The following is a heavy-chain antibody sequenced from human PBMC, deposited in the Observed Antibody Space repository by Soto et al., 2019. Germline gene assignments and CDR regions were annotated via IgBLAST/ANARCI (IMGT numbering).Heavy chain of an antibody. V-gene: IGHV3-30-3*01. CDR2: ISYDGSNK. CDR1: GFTFSSYA. J-gene: IGHJ6*02. Sequence: GGSLRLSCAASGFTFSSYAMHWVRQAPGKGLEWVAVISYDGSNKYYADSVKGRFTISRDNSKNTLYLQMNSLRAEDTAVYYCARGVYSIHPNYYYYGMDVWGQGTTVTVSS. D-gene: IGHD4-4*01. CDR3: ARGVYSIHPNYYYYGMDV.